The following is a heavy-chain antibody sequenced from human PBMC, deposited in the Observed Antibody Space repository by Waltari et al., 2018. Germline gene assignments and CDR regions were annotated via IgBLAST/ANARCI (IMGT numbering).Heavy chain of an antibody. CDR1: GYTFRYFY. CDR3: VRSATTVVSPDY. D-gene: IGHD4-17*01. CDR2: INPSGGST. V-gene: IGHV1-46*01. Sequence: QLAQSGAQAPNPCSSVTGSCKTSGYTFRYFYIPCGRQDPGQGLEWMGIINPSGGSTSYAQKFQGRVTMTRDTSTGTVYMELSSVRSEDTAVYYCVRSATTVVSPDYWGQGTLVTVSS. J-gene: IGHJ4*02.